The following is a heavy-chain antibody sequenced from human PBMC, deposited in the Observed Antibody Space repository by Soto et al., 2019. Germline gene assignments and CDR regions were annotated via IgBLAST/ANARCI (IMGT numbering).Heavy chain of an antibody. CDR3: AKDSDYDLWSQAPFDY. Sequence: GGSLRLSCAASGFTFSSYAMSWVRQAPGKGLEWVSAISGSGGSTYYADSVKGRFTISRDNSKNTLYLQMNSLRAEDTAVYYCAKDSDYDLWSQAPFDYWGQGTLVTVSS. CDR2: ISGSGGST. V-gene: IGHV3-23*01. CDR1: GFTFSSYA. J-gene: IGHJ4*02. D-gene: IGHD3-3*01.